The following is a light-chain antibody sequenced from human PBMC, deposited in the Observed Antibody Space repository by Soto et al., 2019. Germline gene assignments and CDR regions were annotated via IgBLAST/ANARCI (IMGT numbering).Light chain of an antibody. CDR1: SSDVGNYNR. V-gene: IGLV2-18*02. CDR3: RPYKPSSTYV. J-gene: IGLJ1*01. Sequence: QSALTQPPSVSGSPGQSVAISCTGTSSDVGNYNRVSWYQQPPGTAPRLMIYDVSNRPSGVPDRFSGSKSGNTASLTISGLQADDGADYYCRPYKPSSTYVFGTGTKVTVL. CDR2: DVS.